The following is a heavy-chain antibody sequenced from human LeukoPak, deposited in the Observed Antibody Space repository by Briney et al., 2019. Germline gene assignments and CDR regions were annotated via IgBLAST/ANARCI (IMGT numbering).Heavy chain of an antibody. CDR2: INHSGST. CDR3: ARHITMVRAKYYFDY. Sequence: SETLSLTCTVSGGSISSSSYYWGWIRQPPGKGLEWIGEINHSGSTNYNPSLKSRVTISVDTSKNQFSLKLSSVTAADTAVYYCARHITMVRAKYYFDYWGQGTLVTVSS. CDR1: GGSISSSSYY. D-gene: IGHD3-10*01. V-gene: IGHV4-39*01. J-gene: IGHJ4*02.